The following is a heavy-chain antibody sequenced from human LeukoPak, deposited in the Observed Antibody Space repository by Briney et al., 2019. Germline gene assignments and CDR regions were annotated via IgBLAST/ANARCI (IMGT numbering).Heavy chain of an antibody. CDR3: AKDSIGLRLGELSLSYYFDY. CDR1: GFTFSSYA. V-gene: IGHV3-23*01. Sequence: GGSLRLSCAASGFTFSSYAMSWVRQAPRKGLEWVSAISGSGGSTYYADSVKGRFTISRDNSKNTLYLQMNSLRAEDTAVYYCAKDSIGLRLGELSLSYYFDYWGQGTLVTVSS. D-gene: IGHD3-16*02. CDR2: ISGSGGST. J-gene: IGHJ4*02.